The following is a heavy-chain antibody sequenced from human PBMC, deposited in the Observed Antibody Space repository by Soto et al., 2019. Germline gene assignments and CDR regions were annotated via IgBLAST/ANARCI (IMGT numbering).Heavy chain of an antibody. Sequence: GGSLRLSCAGYGFTFSMYWMHWVRPVPGKGPVWVARIYNDGTYADYADSVKGRFTISRDNARDTLYLQMNDLRAEDSALYHCTRGPRATSAGTSAHWGQGTLVTVSS. CDR2: IYNDGTYA. CDR3: TRGPRATSAGTSAH. V-gene: IGHV3-74*01. J-gene: IGHJ4*02. D-gene: IGHD6-13*01. CDR1: GFTFSMYW.